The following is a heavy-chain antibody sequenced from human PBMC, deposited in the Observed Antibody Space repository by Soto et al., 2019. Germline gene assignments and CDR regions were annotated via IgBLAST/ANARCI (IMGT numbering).Heavy chain of an antibody. Sequence: QITLKESGPTLVKPTQTLTLTCTFSGFSLSTSGVGVGWIRQPPGKALEWLALIYWDDDKRYSPSLKSRLTITKDTSNTQVVLTMTNMDPVDPATYYCAHSKTYYDILTGYYSGLGGWFDPWGQGTLVTVSS. CDR3: AHSKTYYDILTGYYSGLGGWFDP. D-gene: IGHD3-9*01. CDR1: GFSLSTSGVG. CDR2: IYWDDDK. J-gene: IGHJ5*02. V-gene: IGHV2-5*02.